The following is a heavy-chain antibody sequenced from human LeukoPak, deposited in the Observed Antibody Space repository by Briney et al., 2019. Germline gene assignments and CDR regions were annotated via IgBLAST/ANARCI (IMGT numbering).Heavy chain of an antibody. Sequence: GGSLRLSCAVSGFTFSSYAMHWVRQAPGKGLEWVAVISFDESNKYYADSVKGRFTISRGNSKNTLYLQMNSLRAEDTAVYYCARVAAAGPRVYYFDYWGQGTLVTVSS. CDR1: GFTFSSYA. J-gene: IGHJ4*02. D-gene: IGHD6-13*01. V-gene: IGHV3-30*14. CDR2: ISFDESNK. CDR3: ARVAAAGPRVYYFDY.